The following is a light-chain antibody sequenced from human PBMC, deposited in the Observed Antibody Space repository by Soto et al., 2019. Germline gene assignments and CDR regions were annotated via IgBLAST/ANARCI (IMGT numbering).Light chain of an antibody. CDR1: SSDVGGYNY. Sequence: QSVLTQPPSASGSPGQSVTISCTGTSSDVGGYNYVSRYQQHPGKAPKLIIYEVYKRPSGVPDRLSGSKSGNTAALTVSGLQAEDEADYYCSSYVGTNSYVFGTGTKVTVL. J-gene: IGLJ1*01. CDR3: SSYVGTNSYV. V-gene: IGLV2-8*01. CDR2: EVY.